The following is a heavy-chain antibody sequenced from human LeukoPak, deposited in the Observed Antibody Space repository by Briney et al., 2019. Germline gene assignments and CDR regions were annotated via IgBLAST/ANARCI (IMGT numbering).Heavy chain of an antibody. CDR2: ISSSSSTI. CDR1: GFTFSSYS. Sequence: PGGSLRLSCAASGFTFSSYSMNWVRQAPGKGLEWVSYISSSSSTIYYADSVKGRFTISRDNAKNSLYLRMNSLRAEDTAVYYCARDNYHDSSGYFGSGYWGQGTLVTVSS. CDR3: ARDNYHDSSGYFGSGY. V-gene: IGHV3-48*04. J-gene: IGHJ4*02. D-gene: IGHD3-22*01.